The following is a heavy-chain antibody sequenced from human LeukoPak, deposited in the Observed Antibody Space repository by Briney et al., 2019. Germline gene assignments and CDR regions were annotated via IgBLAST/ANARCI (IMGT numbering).Heavy chain of an antibody. CDR1: GFTFSSYS. D-gene: IGHD6-13*01. CDR3: ARNIAAAGKGYYFDY. V-gene: IGHV3-21*01. Sequence: GGSLRLSCAASGFTFSSYSMNWVRQAPGKGLEWVSSISSSSSYIYYADSMKGRFTISRDNAKNSLYLQMNSLRAEDTAVYYCARNIAAAGKGYYFDYWGQGTLVTVSS. CDR2: ISSSSSYI. J-gene: IGHJ4*02.